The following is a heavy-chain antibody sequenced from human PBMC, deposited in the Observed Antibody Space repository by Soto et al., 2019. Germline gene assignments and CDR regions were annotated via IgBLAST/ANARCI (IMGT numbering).Heavy chain of an antibody. CDR3: ARGLRCFDELSKDLDY. J-gene: IGHJ4*02. D-gene: IGHD3-10*01. Sequence: GGSLRLSCAASGFTFSSYGMHWVRQAPGKGLEWVAVIWYDGSNKYYADSVKGRFTISRDNSKNTLYLQMNSLRAEDTAVYYCARGLRCFDELSKDLDYWGQRTLVPVSS. CDR2: IWYDGSNK. CDR1: GFTFSSYG. V-gene: IGHV3-33*01.